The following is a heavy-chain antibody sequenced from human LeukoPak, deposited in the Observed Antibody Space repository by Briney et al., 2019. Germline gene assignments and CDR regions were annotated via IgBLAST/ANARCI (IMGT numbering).Heavy chain of an antibody. Sequence: GGSLRLSCAASGFTFNSYAMHWVRQAPGKGLGWAAVISSDGNTQYYADSVEGRFTISRDNSNNTLYLQMNSLRADDTAIYYCARRRIVGSIDDAFDIWGQGTMVTLSS. D-gene: IGHD1-26*01. V-gene: IGHV3-30-3*01. CDR1: GFTFNSYA. CDR2: ISSDGNTQ. CDR3: ARRRIVGSIDDAFDI. J-gene: IGHJ3*02.